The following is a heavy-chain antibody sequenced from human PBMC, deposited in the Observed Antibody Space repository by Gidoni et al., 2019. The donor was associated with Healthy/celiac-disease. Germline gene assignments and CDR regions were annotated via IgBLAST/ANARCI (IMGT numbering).Heavy chain of an antibody. Sequence: EVQLVESGGGLVQLGGSLRLSCAASGFTFSSYSMNWVRQAPGKGLEWVSYISSSSSTIYYADSVKGRFTISRDNAKNSLYLQMNSLRDEDTAVYYCARGATIFGVVTARGGMDVWGQGTTVTVSS. D-gene: IGHD3-3*01. CDR3: ARGATIFGVVTARGGMDV. V-gene: IGHV3-48*02. CDR1: GFTFSSYS. J-gene: IGHJ6*02. CDR2: ISSSSSTI.